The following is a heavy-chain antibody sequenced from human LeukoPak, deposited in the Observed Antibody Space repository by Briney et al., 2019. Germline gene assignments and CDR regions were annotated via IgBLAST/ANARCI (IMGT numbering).Heavy chain of an antibody. CDR3: ARDFPARDWFFDL. CDR2: INANTGNP. J-gene: IGHJ2*01. V-gene: IGHV7-4-1*02. Sequence: GASVKVSCKASGYTFTSYGISWVRQAPGQGLEWMGWINANTGNPTYAQGFTGRFVFSLDTSVSTAYLQISSLKAEDTAVYYCARDFPARDWFFDLWGRGTLVTVSS. CDR1: GYTFTSYG.